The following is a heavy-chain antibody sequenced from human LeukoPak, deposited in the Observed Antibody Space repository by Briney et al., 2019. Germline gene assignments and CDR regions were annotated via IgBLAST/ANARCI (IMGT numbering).Heavy chain of an antibody. D-gene: IGHD2-2*01. CDR1: GNYW. Sequence: GGSLRLSCAASGNYWMHWVRQAPGKGLVWVSHVNSDGSWTSHADSVKGRFTISKDNAKNTVYLQMNNLRTEDTAVYYCVSFYETNWGRGTLVTVSS. CDR3: VSFYETN. J-gene: IGHJ4*02. V-gene: IGHV3-74*01. CDR2: VNSDGSWT.